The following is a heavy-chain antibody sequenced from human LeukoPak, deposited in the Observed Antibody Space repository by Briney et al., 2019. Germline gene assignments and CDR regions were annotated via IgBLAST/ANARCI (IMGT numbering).Heavy chain of an antibody. V-gene: IGHV3-13*01. D-gene: IGHD3-10*01. CDR1: GFTFSSYD. Sequence: GGSLRLSCAASGFTFSSYDMHWVRQATGKGLEWVSAIGTAGDTYYPGSVKGRFTISRENAKNSLYLQMNSLRAGDTAVYYCARAMASYGMDVWGQGALVTVSS. J-gene: IGHJ6*02. CDR3: ARAMASYGMDV. CDR2: IGTAGDT.